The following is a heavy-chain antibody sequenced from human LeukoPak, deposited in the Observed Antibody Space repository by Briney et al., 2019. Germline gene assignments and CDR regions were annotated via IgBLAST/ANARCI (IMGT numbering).Heavy chain of an antibody. CDR1: GGSIRGYY. Sequence: SSETLSLTCTVSGGSIRGYYWSWLRQPPGKGLEWIAYIYYSGSTNYNPSLKSRVTISVDTSENQFSLKLSSVTAADTAVYYCARHPSWPDYGGTYDYWGKGTLVIVSS. CDR2: IYYSGST. D-gene: IGHD4-23*01. V-gene: IGHV4-59*08. CDR3: ARHPSWPDYGGTYDY. J-gene: IGHJ4*02.